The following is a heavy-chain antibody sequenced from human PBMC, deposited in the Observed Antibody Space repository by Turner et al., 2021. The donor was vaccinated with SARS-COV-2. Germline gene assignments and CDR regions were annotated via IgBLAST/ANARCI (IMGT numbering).Heavy chain of an antibody. CDR2: ISYDGSNK. V-gene: IGHV3-30*04. CDR1: GFTFSSYA. D-gene: IGHD3-9*01. CDR3: AKDSGILTGYGYYYYGMDV. J-gene: IGHJ6*02. Sequence: QVQLVESGGGVVQPGRSLRLSCAASGFTFSSYAMHWVRQAPGKGLEWVAVISYDGSNKYYADSVKGRFIISRDNSKNTLYLQMNSLRAEDTAVYYCAKDSGILTGYGYYYYGMDVWGQGTTVTVSS.